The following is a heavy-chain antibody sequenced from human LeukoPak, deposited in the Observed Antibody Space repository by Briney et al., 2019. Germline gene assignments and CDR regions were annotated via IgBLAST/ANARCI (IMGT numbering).Heavy chain of an antibody. CDR3: ARGFLPKTTYGMDV. CDR2: IYYSGSA. CDR1: GGSISSYY. D-gene: IGHD1-14*01. J-gene: IGHJ6*02. V-gene: IGHV4-59*01. Sequence: SETLSVTCTVSGGSISSYYWSWIRQPPGNGLEWIGYIYYSGSANYNPSLKSRVTISVDTSKNQFSLKLSSVTAADTAVYYCARGFLPKTTYGMDVWGQGTTVTVSS.